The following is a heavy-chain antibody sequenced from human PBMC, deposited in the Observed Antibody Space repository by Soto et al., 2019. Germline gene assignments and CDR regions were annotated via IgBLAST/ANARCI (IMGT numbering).Heavy chain of an antibody. CDR2: IYPGDSDT. CDR1: GYSFTSYW. D-gene: IGHD3-22*01. J-gene: IGHJ3*02. CDR3: ARQAYSGYSADAFDI. V-gene: IGHV5-51*01. Sequence: GESRKISCKGSGYSFTSYWIGWVRQMPGKGLEWMGIIYPGDSDTRYSPSFQGQVTISADKSISTAYLQWSSLKASDTAMYYCARQAYSGYSADAFDIWGQGTMVTVSS.